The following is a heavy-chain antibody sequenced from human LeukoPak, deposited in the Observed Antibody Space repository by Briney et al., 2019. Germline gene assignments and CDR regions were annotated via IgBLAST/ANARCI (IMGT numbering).Heavy chain of an antibody. CDR3: ARDGGYCSSTTCPSTTPFDF. Sequence: GSLRLSCAASGFTFSSYSLNWVRQAPGKGLEWISYISSSSGSIYYADSVNGRFTISRDNAKNSLYLQMNSLRADDTAVYYCARDGGYCSSTTCPSTTPFDFWGQGTLVTVSS. V-gene: IGHV3-48*01. D-gene: IGHD2-2*01. CDR1: GFTFSSYS. CDR2: ISSSSGSI. J-gene: IGHJ4*02.